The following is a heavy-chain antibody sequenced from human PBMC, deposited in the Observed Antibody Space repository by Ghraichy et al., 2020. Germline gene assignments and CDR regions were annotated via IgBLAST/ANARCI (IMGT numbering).Heavy chain of an antibody. J-gene: IGHJ6*02. CDR1: GFTFSSYS. D-gene: IGHD5-18*01. Sequence: GGSLRLSCAASGFTFSSYSMNWVRQAPGKGLEWVSSISSSSSYIYYADSVKGRFTISRDNAKNSLYLQMNSLRAEDTAVYYCARDRRGYSYGYTHLYYYYGMDVWGQGTTVTVSS. V-gene: IGHV3-21*01. CDR3: ARDRRGYSYGYTHLYYYYGMDV. CDR2: ISSSSSYI.